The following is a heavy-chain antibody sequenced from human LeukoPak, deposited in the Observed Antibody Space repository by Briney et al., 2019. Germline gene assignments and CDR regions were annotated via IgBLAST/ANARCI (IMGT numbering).Heavy chain of an antibody. CDR3: ARVSTVTRRDTLLY. V-gene: IGHV1-2*02. J-gene: IGHJ4*02. CDR1: GYTFTGSY. Sequence: GASVKVSCKASGYTFTGSYMHWVRQAPGQGLEWMGWINPNSGGTNYAQKFQGRVTMTRDTSISTAYMELSRLRSDDTAVYYCARVSTVTRRDTLLYWGQGTLVTVSS. CDR2: INPNSGGT. D-gene: IGHD4-17*01.